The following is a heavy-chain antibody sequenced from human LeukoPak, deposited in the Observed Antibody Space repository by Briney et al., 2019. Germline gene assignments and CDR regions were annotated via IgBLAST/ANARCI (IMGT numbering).Heavy chain of an antibody. CDR2: IVVGSGNT. CDR3: AADKRVVVVPAAPYYYYGMDV. CDR1: GFTFTSSA. J-gene: IGHJ6*02. Sequence: SVKVSCKASGFTFTSSAMQWVRQARGQRLEWIGWIVVGSGNTNYAQKFQERVTITRDMSTSTAYMELSSLRSEDTAVYYCAADKRVVVVPAAPYYYYGMDVWGQGTTVTVSS. V-gene: IGHV1-58*02. D-gene: IGHD2-2*01.